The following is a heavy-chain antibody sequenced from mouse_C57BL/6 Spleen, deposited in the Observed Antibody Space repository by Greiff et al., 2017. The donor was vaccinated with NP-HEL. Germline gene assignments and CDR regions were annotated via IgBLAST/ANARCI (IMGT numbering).Heavy chain of an antibody. V-gene: IGHV1-26*01. CDR3: ARSGWYYGLDY. Sequence: EVQLQQSGPELVKPGASVKISCKASGYTFTDYYMNWVKQSHGKSLEWIGDINPNNGGTSYNQKFKGKATLTVDKSSSTAYMELRSLTSEDSAVYYCARSGWYYGLDYWGQGTTLTVSS. D-gene: IGHD1-1*01. CDR2: INPNNGGT. CDR1: GYTFTDYY. J-gene: IGHJ2*01.